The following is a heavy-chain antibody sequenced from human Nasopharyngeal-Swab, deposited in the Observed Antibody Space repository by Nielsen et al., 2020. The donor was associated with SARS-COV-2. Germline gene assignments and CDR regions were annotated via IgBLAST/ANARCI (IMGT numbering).Heavy chain of an antibody. V-gene: IGHV3-15*01. D-gene: IGHD3-10*01. J-gene: IGHJ5*02. Sequence: WIRQPPGKGLEWVGRIKSKTDGGTTDYAAPVKGRFTISRDDSKNTLYLQMNGLKTEDTAVYYCTTDGMVRVSWGQGTLVTVSS. CDR3: TTDGMVRVS. CDR2: IKSKTDGGTT.